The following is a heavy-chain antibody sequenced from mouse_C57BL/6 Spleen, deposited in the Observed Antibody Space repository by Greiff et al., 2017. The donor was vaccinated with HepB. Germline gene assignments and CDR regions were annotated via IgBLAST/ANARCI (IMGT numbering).Heavy chain of an antibody. CDR1: GYAFSSSW. D-gene: IGHD3-2*02. J-gene: IGHJ1*03. Sequence: VQWVESGPELVKPGASVKISCKASGYAFSSSWMNWVKQRPGKGLEWIGRIYPGDGDTNYNGKFKGKATLTADKSSSTAYMQLSSLTSEDSAVYFCARSGIWYFDVWGTGTTVTVSS. V-gene: IGHV1-82*01. CDR3: ARSGIWYFDV. CDR2: IYPGDGDT.